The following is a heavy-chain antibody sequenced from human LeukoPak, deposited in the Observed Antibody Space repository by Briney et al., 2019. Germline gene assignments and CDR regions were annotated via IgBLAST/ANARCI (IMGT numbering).Heavy chain of an antibody. CDR3: ARGRPDPQNSDYWDY. J-gene: IGHJ4*02. D-gene: IGHD3-22*01. Sequence: SETLSLTCTISRGSISTYYWSWIRQTPGTTLEWIGNIHYTGRTRYNPSLESRVTMSLDTPKNEFSLRLTAMTAADSSVYYCARGRPDPQNSDYWDYWGQGILVTVSS. CDR1: RGSISTYY. CDR2: IHYTGRT. V-gene: IGHV4-59*13.